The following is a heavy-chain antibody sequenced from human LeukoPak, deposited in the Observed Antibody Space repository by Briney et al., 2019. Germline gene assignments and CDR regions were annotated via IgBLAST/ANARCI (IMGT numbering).Heavy chain of an antibody. CDR1: GYTFTSYD. V-gene: IGHV1-8*01. J-gene: IGHJ4*02. CDR2: VNPNSGNT. D-gene: IGHD2-15*01. Sequence: GASVKVSCKAPGYTFTSYDINWVRQATGQGLEWMGWVNPNSGNTGYAQKFKGRVTMTRNTSISTAYMELSSLRSEDTAVYYCARSPLLGTVVTDYWGQGTLVTVSS. CDR3: ARSPLLGTVVTDY.